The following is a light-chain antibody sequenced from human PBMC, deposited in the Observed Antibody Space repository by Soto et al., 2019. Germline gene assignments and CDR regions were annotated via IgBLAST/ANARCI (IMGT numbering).Light chain of an antibody. CDR1: ETISSHY. J-gene: IGKJ3*01. V-gene: IGKV3-20*01. Sequence: EIVLRQSPDTLSLSPGERATLSCRASETISSHYIAWYQQKPGQAPRLLIVGASTRATGIPDRFSGSWSGTDFTLTISRLEPEDFAVYYCQNFGDSPFTFGPGTKVDIK. CDR3: QNFGDSPFT. CDR2: GAS.